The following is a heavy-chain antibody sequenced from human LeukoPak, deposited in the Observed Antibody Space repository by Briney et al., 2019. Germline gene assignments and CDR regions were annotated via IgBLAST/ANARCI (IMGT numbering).Heavy chain of an antibody. CDR2: INPNSGGT. Sequence: ASVKVSCKASGYTFTDYYIHWVRQAPGQGLEWMGWINPNSGGTNYAQKFQGRVTMTRDTSTSTAYMELSRLRSDDTAVYYCARPATPYYDFPYWGQGTLVTVSS. CDR3: ARPATPYYDFPY. D-gene: IGHD3-3*01. J-gene: IGHJ4*02. V-gene: IGHV1-2*02. CDR1: GYTFTDYY.